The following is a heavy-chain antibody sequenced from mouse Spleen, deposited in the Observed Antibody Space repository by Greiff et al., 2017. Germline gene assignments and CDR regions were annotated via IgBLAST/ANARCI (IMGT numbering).Heavy chain of an antibody. D-gene: IGHD1-1*01. J-gene: IGHJ1*01. V-gene: IGHV5-9-2*01. CDR3: ARQVPHYYGSSYWYFDV. CDR2: ISGGGSYT. Sequence: EVQRVESGGGLVKPGGSLKLSCAASGFTFSSYGMSWVRQTPEKRLEWVATISGGGSYTYYPDSVKGRFTISRDNAKNNLYLQMSSLRSEDTALYYCARQVPHYYGSSYWYFDVWGAGTTVTVSS. CDR1: GFTFSSYG.